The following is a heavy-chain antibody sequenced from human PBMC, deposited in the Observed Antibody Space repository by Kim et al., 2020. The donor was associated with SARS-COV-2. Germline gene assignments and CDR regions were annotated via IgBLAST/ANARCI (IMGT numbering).Heavy chain of an antibody. V-gene: IGHV3-30*18. CDR1: GFTFNTYG. J-gene: IGHJ4*02. CDR3: AKSFSGSYFVYDY. D-gene: IGHD1-26*01. Sequence: GGSLRLSCAASGFTFNTYGIHWVRQAPGKGLEWVAVISYDGSNKYYADSVKGRFTISRDNSKNTLYLQMNSLRLEDTAVYYCAKSFSGSYFVYDYWGQGTLVTVSP. CDR2: ISYDGSNK.